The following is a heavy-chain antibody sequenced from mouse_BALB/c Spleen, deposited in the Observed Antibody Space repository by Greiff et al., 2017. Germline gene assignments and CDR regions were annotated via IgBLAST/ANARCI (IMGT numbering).Heavy chain of an antibody. V-gene: IGHV2-2*02. J-gene: IGHJ4*01. D-gene: IGHD2-3*01. Sequence: VQGVESGPGLVQPSQSLSITCTVSGFSLTSYGVHWVRQSPGKGLEWLGVIWSGGSTDYNAAFISRLSISKNNSKSQVFFKMNSLQANDTAIYYCASYEGDYYAMDYWGQGTSVTVSS. CDR3: ASYEGDYYAMDY. CDR2: IWSGGST. CDR1: GFSLTSYG.